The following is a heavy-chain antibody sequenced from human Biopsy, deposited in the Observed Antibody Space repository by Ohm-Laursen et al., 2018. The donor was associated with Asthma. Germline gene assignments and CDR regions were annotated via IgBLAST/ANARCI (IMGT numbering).Heavy chain of an antibody. V-gene: IGHV2-5*02. CDR2: NFWDEDK. CDR1: GFSLSTLGVG. D-gene: IGHD3-10*01. Sequence: TQTLTLTCTVSGFSLSTLGVGVGWFRQPPGKALEWLAHNFWDEDKRYSPSLKSRLTIAKDTSRNQVVLTMTNMDPVDTGTYFCAHAQTSWNYYGSGNYLYHFDSGGQGTLDTVSS. J-gene: IGHJ4*02. CDR3: AHAQTSWNYYGSGNYLYHFDS.